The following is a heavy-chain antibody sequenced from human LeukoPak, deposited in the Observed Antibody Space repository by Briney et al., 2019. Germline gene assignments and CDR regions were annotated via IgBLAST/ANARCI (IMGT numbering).Heavy chain of an antibody. Sequence: DSVKVSCKASGYTFTSYYMHWVRQAPGQGLEWMGIINPSGGSTSYAQKFQGRVTMTRDMSTSTVYMELSSLRSEDTAVYYCARERTMIVVDEHFDYWGQGTLVTVSS. D-gene: IGHD3-22*01. J-gene: IGHJ4*02. V-gene: IGHV1-46*01. CDR2: INPSGGST. CDR3: ARERTMIVVDEHFDY. CDR1: GYTFTSYY.